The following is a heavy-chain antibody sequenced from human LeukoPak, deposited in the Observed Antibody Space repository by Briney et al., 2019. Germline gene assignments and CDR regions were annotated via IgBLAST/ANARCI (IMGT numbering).Heavy chain of an antibody. D-gene: IGHD3-22*01. CDR2: IRYDGSNK. CDR1: GFTFSSYG. CDR3: ARDPIPNSSGYTYYFDY. Sequence: GGSLRLSCAASGFTFSSYGMHWVRQAPGKGLEWVAFIRYDGSNKYYADSVKGRFTISRDNSKNTLYLQMNSLRAEDTAVYYCARDPIPNSSGYTYYFDYWGQGTLVTVSS. J-gene: IGHJ4*02. V-gene: IGHV3-30*02.